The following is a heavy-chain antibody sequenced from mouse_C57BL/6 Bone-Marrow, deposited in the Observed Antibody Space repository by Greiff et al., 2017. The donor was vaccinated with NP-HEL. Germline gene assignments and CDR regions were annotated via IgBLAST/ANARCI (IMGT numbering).Heavy chain of an antibody. V-gene: IGHV7-3*01. CDR1: GFTFTDYY. D-gene: IGHD2-4*01. Sequence: EVQVVESGGGLVQPGGSLSLSCAASGFTFTDYYMSWVRQPPGKALEWLGFIRNKANGYTTEYSASVKGRFTISRDNSQSILYLQMNALRAEDSATYYCARSSIYYDYDAAWFAYWGQGTLVTVSA. CDR3: ARSSIYYDYDAAWFAY. J-gene: IGHJ3*01. CDR2: IRNKANGYTT.